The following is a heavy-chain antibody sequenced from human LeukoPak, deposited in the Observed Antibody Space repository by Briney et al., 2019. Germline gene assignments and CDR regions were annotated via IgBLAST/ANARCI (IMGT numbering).Heavy chain of an antibody. D-gene: IGHD5-12*01. CDR3: ATGVYNIVATRGRAYFDY. Sequence: SETLSLTCAVYGVSFSGYYWSWIRQPPGKGLEWIGEINHSGSTNYNPSLKSRTTTSVNTSKNQFSLKLSSITAADTAVYYCATGVYNIVATRGRAYFDYWGQGTLVTVSS. J-gene: IGHJ4*02. V-gene: IGHV4-34*01. CDR1: GVSFSGYY. CDR2: INHSGST.